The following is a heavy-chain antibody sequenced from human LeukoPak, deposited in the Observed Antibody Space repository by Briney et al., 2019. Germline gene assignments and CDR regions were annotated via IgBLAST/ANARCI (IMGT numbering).Heavy chain of an antibody. CDR3: TRPVYYYGSGSYSPVGLYWFDP. Sequence: GGSLRLSCAASGFTFSGSAMHWVRQASGKGLEWVGRIRSKANSYATAYAASVKGRFTISRDDSKNTAYLQMNSLKTEDTAVYYCTRPVYYYGSGSYSPVGLYWFDPWGQGTLVTVSS. D-gene: IGHD3-10*01. V-gene: IGHV3-73*01. CDR1: GFTFSGSA. CDR2: IRSKANSYAT. J-gene: IGHJ5*02.